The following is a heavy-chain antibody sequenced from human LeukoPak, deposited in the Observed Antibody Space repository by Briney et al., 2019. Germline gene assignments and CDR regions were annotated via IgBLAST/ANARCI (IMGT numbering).Heavy chain of an antibody. CDR1: VGSVDIGSYY. Sequence: AETLSLTCTVSVGSVDIGSYYWSWIRQPPGKGLEWIGCIYYSGSTNYNPSLKSRVTISLDTSKNQFSLKLSSVTAADTAVYYCARASGRTRYYFDYWGQGTLVTVSS. CDR3: ARASGRTRYYFDY. V-gene: IGHV4-61*01. J-gene: IGHJ4*02. D-gene: IGHD6-19*01. CDR2: IYYSGST.